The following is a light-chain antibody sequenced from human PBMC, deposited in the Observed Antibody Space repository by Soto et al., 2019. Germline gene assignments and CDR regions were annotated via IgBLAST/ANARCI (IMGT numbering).Light chain of an antibody. V-gene: IGLV4-69*01. Sequence: QLVLTQSPSASASLGASVKLTCTLSSGHSNYAIAWHQQQSEKGPRYLMKLNSDGSHSKGDGIPDRFPGSSSGAERYLTISSLQPEDEADYYCQTWGSGIVVFGGGTKLTVL. CDR3: QTWGSGIVV. J-gene: IGLJ2*01. CDR1: SGHSNYA. CDR2: LNSDGSH.